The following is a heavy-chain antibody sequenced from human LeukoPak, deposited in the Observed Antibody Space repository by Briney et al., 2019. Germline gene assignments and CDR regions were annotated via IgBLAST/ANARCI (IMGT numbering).Heavy chain of an antibody. CDR2: ISSDGGNK. CDR1: GFSFSSYA. Sequence: HPGRSRRLSCAAYGFSFSSYAMHWVRQAQGKGLEWVAVISSDGGNKYYRDSVKGRFTISRDNSKNTLYLQMNSLRAEDTAVYYCARGGYCSSTSCYLNDYWGQGTLVTVSS. V-gene: IGHV3-30-3*01. D-gene: IGHD2-2*01. J-gene: IGHJ4*02. CDR3: ARGGYCSSTSCYLNDY.